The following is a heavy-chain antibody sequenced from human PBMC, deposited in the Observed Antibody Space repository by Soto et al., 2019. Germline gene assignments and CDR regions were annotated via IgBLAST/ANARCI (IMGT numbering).Heavy chain of an antibody. CDR3: ASSYGSGYRAFDY. V-gene: IGHV1-69*02. D-gene: IGHD3-10*01. CDR2: INPILSMS. J-gene: IGHJ4*02. CDR1: GDTFTFYS. Sequence: QVQLVQSGAEVKTPGSSVKVSCKASGDTFTFYSINWVRQAPGLGLEWMGRINPILSMSNYAQRFQGRVTMTADKSTSTAYMELSSLRSEDTATYYCASSYGSGYRAFDYWGQGALVTVSS.